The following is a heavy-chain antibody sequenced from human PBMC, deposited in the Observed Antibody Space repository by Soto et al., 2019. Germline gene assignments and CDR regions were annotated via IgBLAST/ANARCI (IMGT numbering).Heavy chain of an antibody. Sequence: VSGPTLVNPTQTLTLTCTFSGFSLSTSGMCVSWIRQPPGKALEWLALIDWDDDKYYSTSLKTRLTISKDTSKNQVVLTMTNMDPVDTATYYCARIPGIVVVPAAMQIYYYYGMDVWGQGTTVTVSS. CDR2: IDWDDDK. CDR3: ARIPGIVVVPAAMQIYYYYGMDV. CDR1: GFSLSTSGMC. D-gene: IGHD2-2*01. V-gene: IGHV2-70*01. J-gene: IGHJ6*02.